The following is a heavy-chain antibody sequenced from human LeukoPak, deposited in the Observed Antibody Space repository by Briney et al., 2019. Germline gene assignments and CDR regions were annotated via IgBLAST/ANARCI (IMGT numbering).Heavy chain of an antibody. CDR3: ARVADCSSTSCYSYYYYYMDV. D-gene: IGHD2-2*01. Sequence: SETLSLTCTVSGGSISSYYWSWIRQPAGKGLEWIGRIYTSGSTNYNPSLKSQVTMSVDTSKNQFSLKLSSVTAADTAVYYCARVADCSSTSCYSYYYYYMDVWGKGTTVTVSS. CDR2: IYTSGST. CDR1: GGSISSYY. J-gene: IGHJ6*03. V-gene: IGHV4-4*07.